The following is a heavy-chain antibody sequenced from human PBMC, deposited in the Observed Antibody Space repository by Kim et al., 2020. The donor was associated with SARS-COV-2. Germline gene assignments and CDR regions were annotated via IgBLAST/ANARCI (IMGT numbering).Heavy chain of an antibody. CDR3: ARGHSSGCSFDY. D-gene: IGHD6-19*01. J-gene: IGHJ4*02. Sequence: STEPKFQGRVTMTRDTSTSTVYMELSSLGSEDTAVYHCARGHSSGCSFDYWGQGTLVTVSS. V-gene: IGHV1-46*03.